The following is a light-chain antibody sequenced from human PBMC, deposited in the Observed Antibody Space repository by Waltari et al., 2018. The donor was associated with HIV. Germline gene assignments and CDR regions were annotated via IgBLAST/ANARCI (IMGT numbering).Light chain of an antibody. J-gene: IGLJ1*01. CDR2: EVS. CDR3: CSYACSSTCYV. V-gene: IGLV2-23*02. CDR1: SSDVGSYNL. Sequence: QSALTQPASVSGSPGQSITISCTGTSSDVGSYNLVSWYQQHPGKAPKLMIYEVSKRPSGLSERFSRCTACNSGSLTISRLHAVDAADYDCCSYACSSTCYVFGTGTKVTVL.